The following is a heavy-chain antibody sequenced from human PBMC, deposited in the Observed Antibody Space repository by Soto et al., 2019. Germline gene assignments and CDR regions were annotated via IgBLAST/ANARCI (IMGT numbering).Heavy chain of an antibody. J-gene: IGHJ6*02. Sequence: WSLRLSCAASGFTFSSYSMSSVRQAPGHGLEWVSAISGSGGSTYYAASVKGRFTISRDNSKHTLYLQMTSLRAEDTAVYYCAKASAYYDFWSGYYTTEYYYGMDVWGQGTTVTVSS. CDR1: GFTFSSYS. CDR2: ISGSGGST. V-gene: IGHV3-23*01. D-gene: IGHD3-3*01. CDR3: AKASAYYDFWSGYYTTEYYYGMDV.